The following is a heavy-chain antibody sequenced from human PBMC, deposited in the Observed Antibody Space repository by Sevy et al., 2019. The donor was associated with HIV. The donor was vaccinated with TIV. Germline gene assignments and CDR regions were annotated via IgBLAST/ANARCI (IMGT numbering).Heavy chain of an antibody. CDR2: INPSGGST. CDR1: GYTFTSYY. V-gene: IGHV1-46*03. J-gene: IGHJ6*02. D-gene: IGHD6-19*01. CDR3: ASNPPSSGWYGDYYYYGMDV. Sequence: ASVKVSCKASGYTFTSYYMHWVRQAPGQGLEWMGIINPSGGSTSYAQKFQGRVTMTRDTSTSTVYMELSSLRSEDTAVYHCASNPPSSGWYGDYYYYGMDVWGQGTTVTVSS.